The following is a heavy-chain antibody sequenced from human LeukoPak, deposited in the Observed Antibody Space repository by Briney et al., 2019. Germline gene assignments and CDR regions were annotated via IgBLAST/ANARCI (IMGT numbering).Heavy chain of an antibody. CDR3: TTDPTTRVTVVRGVITRFDY. CDR1: GFSFNHAW. V-gene: IGHV3-15*01. CDR2: VKSRSDGGTT. J-gene: IGHJ4*02. Sequence: PGGSLRLSCAASGFSFNHAWMSWVRQAPGKGLEWVGRVKSRSDGGTTDYAAPVKGRFTISRDNSKNTLYLQMNSLKTEDTAVYYCTTDPTTRVTVVRGVITRFDYWGQGTLVTVSS. D-gene: IGHD3-10*01.